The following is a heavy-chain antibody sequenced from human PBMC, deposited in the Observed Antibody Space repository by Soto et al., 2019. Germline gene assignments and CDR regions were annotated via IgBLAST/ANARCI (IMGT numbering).Heavy chain of an antibody. Sequence: PSETLSLTCTVSGGSVRSGSYYWTWIRQSPGKGLEWIGYIYYTGSTNYNPSLKSRVTISVDTSKNQFSLKLRSVTAADTAVYFCARDNVCTGGSCFLYYHYGMDVWGQGTTVTVSS. CDR1: GGSVRSGSYY. V-gene: IGHV4-61*01. CDR2: IYYTGST. CDR3: ARDNVCTGGSCFLYYHYGMDV. D-gene: IGHD2-8*02. J-gene: IGHJ6*02.